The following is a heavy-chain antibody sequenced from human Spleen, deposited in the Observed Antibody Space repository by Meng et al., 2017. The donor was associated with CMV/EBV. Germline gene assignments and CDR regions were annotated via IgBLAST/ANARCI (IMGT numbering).Heavy chain of an antibody. CDR1: GFSFGTYW. V-gene: IGHV3-7*01. Sequence: GESLKISCAASGFSFGTYWMSWVRQAPGKGLEWVANIKKDGSQKYYVDSVKGRFTISRDNGRNSLYLQMNSLRVEDTAVYYCARDTDWGRFDSWGQGTLVTVSS. J-gene: IGHJ4*02. CDR2: IKKDGSQK. CDR3: ARDTDWGRFDS. D-gene: IGHD3-9*01.